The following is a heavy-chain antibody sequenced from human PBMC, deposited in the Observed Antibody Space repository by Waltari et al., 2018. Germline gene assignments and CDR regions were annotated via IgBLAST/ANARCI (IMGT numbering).Heavy chain of an antibody. Sequence: QVQLVQSGAEVKKPGSSVKVSCKASGGTFSSYAISWVRQAPGQGLEWMGGIIPIFGTANYAQKVQGRVTITTDESTSTAYMELSSLRSEDTAVYYCARTDRAYCGGDCYSAHYWGQGTLVTVSS. J-gene: IGHJ4*02. CDR3: ARTDRAYCGGDCYSAHY. V-gene: IGHV1-69*05. D-gene: IGHD2-21*01. CDR2: IIPIFGTA. CDR1: GGTFSSYA.